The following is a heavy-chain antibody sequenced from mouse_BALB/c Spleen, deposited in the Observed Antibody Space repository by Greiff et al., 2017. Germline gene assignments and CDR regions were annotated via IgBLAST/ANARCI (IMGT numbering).Heavy chain of an antibody. V-gene: IGHV1S137*01. CDR3: ARAGTGYAMDY. CDR1: GYTFTDYA. Sequence: QVQLQQSGAKLVRPGVSVKISCKGSGYTFTDYAMHWVKQSHAQSLEWIGVISTYYGDASYNQKFKGKATLTVDKSSSTAYMELARLTSEDSAIYYCARAGTGYAMDYWGQGTSVTVSS. J-gene: IGHJ4*01. D-gene: IGHD3-3*01. CDR2: ISTYYGDA.